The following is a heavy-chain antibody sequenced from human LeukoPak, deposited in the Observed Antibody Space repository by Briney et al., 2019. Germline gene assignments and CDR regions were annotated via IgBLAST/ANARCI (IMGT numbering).Heavy chain of an antibody. D-gene: IGHD2-21*01. Sequence: ETLSLTCAVYGGSFSGYYWSWIRQPPGKGLEWIGEINHSGSTNYNPSLKSRVTISVDTSKNQFSLKLSSVTAADTAVYYCARVPRRLLFKPSYVWFDPWGQGTLVTVSS. CDR1: GGSFSGYY. V-gene: IGHV4-34*01. CDR2: INHSGST. CDR3: ARVPRRLLFKPSYVWFDP. J-gene: IGHJ5*02.